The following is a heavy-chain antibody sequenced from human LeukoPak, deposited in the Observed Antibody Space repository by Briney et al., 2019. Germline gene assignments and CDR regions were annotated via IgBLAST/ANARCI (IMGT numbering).Heavy chain of an antibody. V-gene: IGHV3-23*01. CDR3: AKDMIVARDYYYYGMDV. D-gene: IGHD3-22*01. J-gene: IGHJ6*02. CDR1: GFTFSSYA. CDR2: ISGSGGST. Sequence: GGSLRLSCAASGFTFSSYAMSWVRQAPGKGLEWVSAISGSGGSTYYADSVKGRFTISRDNSKNTLYLQMNSLRAEDTAVYYCAKDMIVARDYYYYGMDVWGQGTTVTVSS.